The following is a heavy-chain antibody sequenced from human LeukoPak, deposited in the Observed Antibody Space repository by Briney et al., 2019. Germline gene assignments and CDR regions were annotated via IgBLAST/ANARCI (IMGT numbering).Heavy chain of an antibody. Sequence: GGSLRLSCAASGFSFSGHWMHWARKLPGKGLVWVSRISPTGSTTSYADSVKGRFTVSRDNAKNTLYLQVNNLRAEDTAVYYCARGPSSNWSGLDFWGQGTLLTVSS. D-gene: IGHD6-13*01. J-gene: IGHJ4*02. CDR1: GFSFSGHW. V-gene: IGHV3-74*01. CDR3: ARGPSSNWSGLDF. CDR2: ISPTGSTT.